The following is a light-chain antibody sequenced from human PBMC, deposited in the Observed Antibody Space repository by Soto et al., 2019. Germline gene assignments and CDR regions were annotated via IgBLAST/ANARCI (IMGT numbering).Light chain of an antibody. V-gene: IGKV3-20*01. Sequence: EIVLTQSLGTLSLSPGERATLSCRASQSVTSNYVAWYQQTPGQAPRLLFFGASIRATGIPDRFSGSGSGTDFTLTISRLEPEDSAVYHCQQYGSSPTTFGQGTRVEIK. J-gene: IGKJ1*01. CDR2: GAS. CDR3: QQYGSSPTT. CDR1: QSVTSNY.